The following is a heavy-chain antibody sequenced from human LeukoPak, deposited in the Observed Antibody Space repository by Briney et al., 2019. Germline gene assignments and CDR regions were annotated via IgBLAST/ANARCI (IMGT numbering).Heavy chain of an antibody. V-gene: IGHV3-23*03. J-gene: IGHJ4*02. CDR1: GFTFSSYS. Sequence: GGSLRLSCATSGFTFSSYSMSWVRQAPGKGLEWVSVIGGGGDTSTYYADSVKGRFTISRDNSKNTLYLHMNSLRAEDTAVYYCAKVAYYYGSGSYVDYWGQGTLVTVSS. D-gene: IGHD3-10*01. CDR2: IGGGGDTST. CDR3: AKVAYYYGSGSYVDY.